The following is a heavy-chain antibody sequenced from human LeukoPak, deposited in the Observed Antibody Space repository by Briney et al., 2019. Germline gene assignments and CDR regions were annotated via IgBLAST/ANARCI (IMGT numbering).Heavy chain of an antibody. Sequence: GGSLRLSCAASGFTFSSYAMHWVRQAPGKGLEWVAFISSDGSNKYYADSVKGRFSISRDNSKNTLYLQMNSLRPEDTAVYYCARGRTTLIVGATRNAFDVWGQGTIVTVSS. J-gene: IGHJ3*01. CDR1: GFTFSSYA. CDR2: ISSDGSNK. D-gene: IGHD1-26*01. V-gene: IGHV3-30*04. CDR3: ARGRTTLIVGATRNAFDV.